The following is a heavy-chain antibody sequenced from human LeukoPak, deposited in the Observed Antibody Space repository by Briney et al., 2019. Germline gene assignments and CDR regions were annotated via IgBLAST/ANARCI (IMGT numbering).Heavy chain of an antibody. D-gene: IGHD6-13*01. CDR2: ISGTSTHI. Sequence: GGSLRLSCAASGFTFSRCGMNWVRQAPGKGLEWVSSISGTSTHIYYADSVKGRFTISRDNAKNSLYLQMNSLRAEDTAVYYCARSIVPDGTSPFDYWGQGTLVTVSS. J-gene: IGHJ4*02. V-gene: IGHV3-21*01. CDR1: GFTFSRCG. CDR3: ARSIVPDGTSPFDY.